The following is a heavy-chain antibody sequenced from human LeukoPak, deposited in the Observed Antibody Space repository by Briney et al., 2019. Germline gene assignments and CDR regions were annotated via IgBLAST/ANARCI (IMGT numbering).Heavy chain of an antibody. CDR1: GYTFTSYG. Sequence: GASVKVSCKASGYTFTSYGISWVRQAPGQGLEWMGWINTNTGNPTYAQGFTGRFVFSLDTSVSTAYLQISSLKAEDTAVYYCARDGGPIRDYDFWSGYRYYYYYYMDVWGKGTTVTVSS. J-gene: IGHJ6*03. D-gene: IGHD3-3*01. V-gene: IGHV7-4-1*02. CDR2: INTNTGNP. CDR3: ARDGGPIRDYDFWSGYRYYYYYYMDV.